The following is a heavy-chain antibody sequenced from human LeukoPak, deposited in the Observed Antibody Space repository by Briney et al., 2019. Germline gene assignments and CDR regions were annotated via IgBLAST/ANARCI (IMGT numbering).Heavy chain of an antibody. J-gene: IGHJ4*02. CDR1: GFTFSSYG. V-gene: IGHV3-48*03. Sequence: PGGSLRLSCAASGFTFSSYGMNWVRQAPGKGLEWVSYISSSGSTIYYADSVKGRFTISRDNAKNSLYLQMNSLRAEDTAVYYCAAVIRWLGNDYWGQGTLVTVSS. CDR3: AAVIRWLGNDY. CDR2: ISSSGSTI. D-gene: IGHD5-24*01.